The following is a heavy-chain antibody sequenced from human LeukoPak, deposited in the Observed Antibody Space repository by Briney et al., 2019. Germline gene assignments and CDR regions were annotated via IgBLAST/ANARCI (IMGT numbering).Heavy chain of an antibody. V-gene: IGHV1-18*01. D-gene: IGHD2-2*01. CDR3: ARDYKSSCSSATCLYFDY. CDR2: ISAVNGDA. CDR1: GYNFVNYG. Sequence: ASVKVSCKTSGYNFVNYGVSWVRQAPGQGLEWMGWISAVNGDANSAHKFRGRLSMTMDTSTSTAYMELRSLRSDDTALYFCARDYKSSCSSATCLYFDYWGQETLVTVSS. J-gene: IGHJ4*02.